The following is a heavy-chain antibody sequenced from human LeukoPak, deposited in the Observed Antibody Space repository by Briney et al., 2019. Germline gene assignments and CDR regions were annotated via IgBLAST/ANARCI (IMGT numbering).Heavy chain of an antibody. CDR1: GFTFSTYN. V-gene: IGHV3-21*01. D-gene: IGHD5-24*01. CDR3: AREGPMAFDC. J-gene: IGHJ4*02. CDR2: ISSGSTYI. Sequence: GGSLRLSCASSGFTFSTYNMNWVRQAPGKGLEWVSSISSGSTYIYYADSVKGRFTISRDNAKNSLSLQLNSLRAEDTAVYYCAREGPMAFDCWGQGTLVTVSS.